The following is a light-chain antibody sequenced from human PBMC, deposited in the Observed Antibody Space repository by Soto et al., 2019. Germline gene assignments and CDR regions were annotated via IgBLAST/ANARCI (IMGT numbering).Light chain of an antibody. CDR3: QQYNDWPPLT. CDR2: GTS. V-gene: IGKV3-15*01. CDR1: QSVNIN. Sequence: ETVMTQSPATLSVSPGERATLSCRASQSVNINLAWYQQKPGQAPRLLIYGTSTRATGVPARFSGSGSGTEFTLTISNLQSEDFAVYYCQQYNDWPPLTFGGGTKVDIK. J-gene: IGKJ4*01.